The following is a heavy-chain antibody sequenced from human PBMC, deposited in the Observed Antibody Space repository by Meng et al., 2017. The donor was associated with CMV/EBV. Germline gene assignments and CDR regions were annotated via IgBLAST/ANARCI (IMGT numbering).Heavy chain of an antibody. CDR1: GFTFDDYT. V-gene: IGHV3-43*01. CDR2: ISWDGGST. D-gene: IGHD6-19*01. Sequence: EVQVVGSGGFGDQPGGSLRVSCAASGFTFDDYTMHWVRQAPGKGLEWVSLISWDGGSTYYADSVKGRFTISRDNSKNSLYLQMNSLRTEDTALYYCAKASSGWFDYWGQGTLVTVSS. J-gene: IGHJ4*02. CDR3: AKASSGWFDY.